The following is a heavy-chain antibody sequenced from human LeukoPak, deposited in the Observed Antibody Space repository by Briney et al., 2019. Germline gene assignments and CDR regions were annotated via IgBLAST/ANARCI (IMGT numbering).Heavy chain of an antibody. CDR2: IRYDGTKK. CDR3: ARDFDDVNGDFYYIPDF. Sequence: GGSLRLSCAASGFQFSRNGMHWVRRAPGKGLEWVAFIRYDGTKKFYGDSVRGRFTISRDNSKNTLYLEMNSLRHEDTAVYSCARDFDDVNGDFYYIPDFWGQGTLVTVSS. CDR1: GFQFSRNG. J-gene: IGHJ4*02. D-gene: IGHD3-10*02. V-gene: IGHV3-30*02.